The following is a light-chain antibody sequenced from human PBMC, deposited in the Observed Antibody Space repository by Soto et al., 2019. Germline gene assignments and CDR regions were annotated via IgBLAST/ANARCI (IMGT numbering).Light chain of an antibody. CDR3: LQDHNYPLT. Sequence: AIQMAQSPSSLSASVGDRVTITCRASQGIGNDVGWFQQKPGKAPKLLIYAAATLQSEVPSRFSGSRSGTDFTLTISTLQPEDFATYHCLQDHNYPLTCRGGTKVEIK. CDR1: QGIGND. V-gene: IGKV1-6*02. J-gene: IGKJ4*01. CDR2: AAA.